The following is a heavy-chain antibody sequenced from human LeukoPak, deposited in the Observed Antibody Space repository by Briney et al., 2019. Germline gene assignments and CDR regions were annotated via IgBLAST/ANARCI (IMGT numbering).Heavy chain of an antibody. CDR1: GGSFSGYY. V-gene: IGHV4-34*01. J-gene: IGHJ4*02. D-gene: IGHD5-12*01. CDR3: ATHAAYSGYDVNDY. CDR2: INHSGST. Sequence: SETLSLTCAVYGGSFSGYYWSWIRQPPGKGLEWIGEINHSGSTNYNPSLKSRVTISVDTSKNQFSLKLSSVTAADTAVYYCATHAAYSGYDVNDYWGQGTLVTVSS.